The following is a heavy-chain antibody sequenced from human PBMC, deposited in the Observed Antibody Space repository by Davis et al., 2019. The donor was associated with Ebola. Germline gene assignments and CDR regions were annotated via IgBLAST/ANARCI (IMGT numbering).Heavy chain of an antibody. CDR1: GYTFTGYY. Sequence: ASVKVSCKASGYTFTGYYMHWVRQAPGQGLEWMGWINPNSGGTNYAQKFQGWVTMTRDTSISTAYMELSRLRSDDTAVYYCARGGGYGIGNYYYYGMDVWGQGTTVTVSS. CDR3: ARGGGYGIGNYYYYGMDV. V-gene: IGHV1-2*04. CDR2: INPNSGGT. J-gene: IGHJ6*02. D-gene: IGHD6-25*01.